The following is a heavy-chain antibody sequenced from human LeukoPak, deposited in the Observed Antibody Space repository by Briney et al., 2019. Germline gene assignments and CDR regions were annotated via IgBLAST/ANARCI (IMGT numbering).Heavy chain of an antibody. CDR3: ARGSHGDYAGNWYFDL. J-gene: IGHJ2*01. CDR2: IYTSGST. V-gene: IGHV4-4*07. D-gene: IGHD4-17*01. CDR1: GGSISSYY. Sequence: PSETLSLTCTVSGGSISSYYWSWIRQPAGKGLEWIGRIYTSGSTNYNPSLKSRVTMSVDTSKNQFSLKLSSVTAADTAVYYCARGSHGDYAGNWYFDLWGRGTLVTVSS.